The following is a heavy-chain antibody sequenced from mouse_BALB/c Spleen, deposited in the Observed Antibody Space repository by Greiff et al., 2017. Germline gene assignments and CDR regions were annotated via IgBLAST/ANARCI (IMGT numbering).Heavy chain of an antibody. CDR1: GFNIKDTY. Sequence: EVQLVESGAELVKPGASVKLSCTASGFNIKDTYMHWVKQRPEQGLEWIGRIDPANGNTKYDPKFQGKATITADTSSNTAYLQLSSLTSEDTAVYYCAGIHYYGYDYAMDYWGQGTSVTVSA. D-gene: IGHD1-2*01. CDR2: IDPANGNT. CDR3: AGIHYYGYDYAMDY. J-gene: IGHJ4*01. V-gene: IGHV14-3*02.